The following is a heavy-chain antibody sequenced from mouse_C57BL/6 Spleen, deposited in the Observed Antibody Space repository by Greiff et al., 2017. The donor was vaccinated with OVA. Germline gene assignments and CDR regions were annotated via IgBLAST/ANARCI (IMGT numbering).Heavy chain of an antibody. CDR3: ARGSYSNYGYFDV. J-gene: IGHJ1*03. CDR2: FHPYNDDT. V-gene: IGHV1-47*01. CDR1: GYTFTTYP. D-gene: IGHD2-5*01. Sequence: QVQLQQSGAELVKPGASVKMSCKASGYTFTTYPIEWMKQNPGKSLEWIGNFHPYNDDTKYNEKFKGKATLTVEKSSSTVYMELSRLTSDDSAVYFCARGSYSNYGYFDVWGTGTTVTVSS.